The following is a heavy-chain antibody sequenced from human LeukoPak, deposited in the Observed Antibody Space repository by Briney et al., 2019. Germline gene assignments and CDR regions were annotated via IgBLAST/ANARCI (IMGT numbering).Heavy chain of an antibody. V-gene: IGHV4-39*07. Sequence: PSETLSLTCTVSGGSISSSSYYWGWIRQPPGKGLEWIGSIYYSGSTYYNPSLKSRVTISVDTSKNQFSLKLSSVTAADTAVYYCARVSCSSSWFDYYYYMDVWGKGTTVTVSS. CDR3: ARVSCSSSWFDYYYYMDV. CDR1: GGSISSSSYY. D-gene: IGHD6-13*01. J-gene: IGHJ6*03. CDR2: IYYSGST.